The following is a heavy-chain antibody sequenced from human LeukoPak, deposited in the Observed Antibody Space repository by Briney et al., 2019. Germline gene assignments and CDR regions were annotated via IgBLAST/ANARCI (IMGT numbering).Heavy chain of an antibody. CDR3: ARDPGGYCSGGSCCSAY. D-gene: IGHD2-15*01. V-gene: IGHV3-21*01. CDR1: GFTFSSYS. Sequence: PGGSLRLSCAASGFTFSSYSMNWVRQAPGKGLEWVSSISSSSSYIYYADSVKGRFTISRDNAKNSLYLQMNSLRAEDTAVYYCARDPGGYCSGGSCCSAYWGQGTLVTVSS. CDR2: ISSSSSYI. J-gene: IGHJ4*02.